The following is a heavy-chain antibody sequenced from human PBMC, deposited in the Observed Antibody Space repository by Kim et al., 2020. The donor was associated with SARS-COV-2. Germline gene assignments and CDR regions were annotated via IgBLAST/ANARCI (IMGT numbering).Heavy chain of an antibody. CDR3: ARARWTPSYYFDY. V-gene: IGHV3-21*01. D-gene: IGHD2-15*01. Sequence: GGSLRLSCAASGFTFSTNNINWVRQAPGKGLEWVSSISSTSDYIYYADSVKGRFTVSRDNAKNSLYLQMNSLRAEDTAVYYCARARWTPSYYFDYWGQGTLVTVP. CDR2: ISSTSDYI. CDR1: GFTFSTNN. J-gene: IGHJ4*02.